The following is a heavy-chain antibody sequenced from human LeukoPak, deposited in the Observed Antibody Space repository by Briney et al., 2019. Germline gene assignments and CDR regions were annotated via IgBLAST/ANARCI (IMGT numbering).Heavy chain of an antibody. J-gene: IGHJ4*02. D-gene: IGHD3-16*01. V-gene: IGHV3-23*01. CDR2: ISDSGRGT. CDR1: GFMFSDFA. Sequence: PGGSLRVSCVASGFMFSDFAMSWVRQAPGKGLEWVSGISDSGRGTYYRDSVKGRCIISRDNSKKTVYLQLNNLRVEDTALYFCARHDSLIPYWGQGMLVTVSS. CDR3: ARHDSLIPY.